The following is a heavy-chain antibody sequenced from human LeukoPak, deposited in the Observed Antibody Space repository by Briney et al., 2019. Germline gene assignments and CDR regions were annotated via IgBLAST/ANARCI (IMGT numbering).Heavy chain of an antibody. Sequence: GGSLRLSCAASGFTFSSYAMSWVRQAPGKGLEWVSTMSGSGGSTYSADSVKGRFTISRDNSKNTLYLQMNSLRAEDTAVYYCAKLTHDGYASGWYLIVDYFDYWGQGTLVTVSS. CDR2: MSGSGGST. D-gene: IGHD6-19*01. CDR1: GFTFSSYA. CDR3: AKLTHDGYASGWYLIVDYFDY. V-gene: IGHV3-23*01. J-gene: IGHJ4*02.